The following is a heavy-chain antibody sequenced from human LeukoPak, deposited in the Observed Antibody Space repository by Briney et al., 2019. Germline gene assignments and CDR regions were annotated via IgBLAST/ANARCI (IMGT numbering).Heavy chain of an antibody. Sequence: SETLSLTCTVSGYSISSGYYWGWIRQPPGKGLEWIGYIYYSGSTNYNPSLKSRVTISVDTSKNQFSLKLNSVTAADTAVYYCAREGLVKRAFDYWGQGTLVTVSS. D-gene: IGHD6-19*01. J-gene: IGHJ4*02. CDR2: IYYSGST. CDR1: GYSISSGYY. CDR3: AREGLVKRAFDY. V-gene: IGHV4-61*01.